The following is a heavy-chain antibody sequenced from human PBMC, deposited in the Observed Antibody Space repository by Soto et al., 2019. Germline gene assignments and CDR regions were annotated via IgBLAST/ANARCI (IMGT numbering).Heavy chain of an antibody. J-gene: IGHJ4*02. V-gene: IGHV1-18*01. CDR1: GYTFTSYG. D-gene: IGHD2-8*01. CDR2: ISAYNGNT. Sequence: ASVKVPCKASGYTFTSYGISWVRQAPGQGLEWMGWISAYNGNTNYAQKLQGRVTMTTDTSTSTAYMELRSLRSDDTAVYYCARDRAPYCTNGVCYTSVTFFGFSAAFDYWGQGTLVTVSS. CDR3: ARDRAPYCTNGVCYTSVTFFGFSAAFDY.